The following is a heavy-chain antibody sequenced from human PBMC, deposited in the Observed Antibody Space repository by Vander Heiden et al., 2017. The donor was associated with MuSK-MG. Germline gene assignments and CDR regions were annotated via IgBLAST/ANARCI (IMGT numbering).Heavy chain of an antibody. CDR3: ARGYYNILTGYYIDH. D-gene: IGHD3-9*01. V-gene: IGHV4-61*01. CDR2: IYYSGST. CDR1: GGSISISTYY. J-gene: IGHJ4*02. Sequence: QVQLQESGPGLVKPSETLSLTCTVSGGSISISTYYWSWIRQPPGKGLEWIGYIYYSGSTNYNPSLKSRVTISMDTSKNQFSLKLSSVTAADTAVYYCARGYYNILTGYYIDHWGQGTLVTVSS.